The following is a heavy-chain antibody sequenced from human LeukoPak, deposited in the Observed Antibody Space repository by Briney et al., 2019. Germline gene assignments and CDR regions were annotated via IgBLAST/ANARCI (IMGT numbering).Heavy chain of an antibody. CDR3: ARVGRSDFWSGYYTWGYYYYYYMDV. Sequence: SETLSLTCAVYGGSFSGYYWSWIRQPPGKGLEWIGEINHSGSTNYNPSLKSRVTISVDTSKNQFSLKLSSVTAADTAVYYCARVGRSDFWSGYYTWGYYYYYYMDVWGKGTTVTVSS. CDR1: GGSFSGYY. CDR2: INHSGST. D-gene: IGHD3-3*01. J-gene: IGHJ6*03. V-gene: IGHV4-34*01.